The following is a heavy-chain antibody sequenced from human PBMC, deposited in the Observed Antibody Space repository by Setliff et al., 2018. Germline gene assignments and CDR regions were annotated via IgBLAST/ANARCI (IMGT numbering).Heavy chain of an antibody. D-gene: IGHD3-22*01. Sequence: GGPLRLSCAASGFTFSTYWMSWVRQTPGKGLEWVANIKQDGSDIKYVDSVKGRFTISRDNAKNSLYLQMNNLRAEDTAVYHCARGARLYETDHHYYGWLDPWGQGTLVTVS. CDR1: GFTFSTYW. CDR2: IKQDGSDI. CDR3: ARGARLYETDHHYYGWLDP. V-gene: IGHV3-7*01. J-gene: IGHJ5*02.